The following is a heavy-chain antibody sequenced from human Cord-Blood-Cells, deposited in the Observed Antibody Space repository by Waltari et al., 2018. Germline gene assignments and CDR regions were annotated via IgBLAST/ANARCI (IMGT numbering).Heavy chain of an antibody. CDR3: GSAAAFLIDY. V-gene: IGHV4-39*01. CDR1: GGSISSSSYY. Sequence: QLQLQESGPGLVKPSETLSLTCTVSGGSISSSSYYWGWIRQPPGKGLEWIGRIYYSGRNYYNPSLKSRVTISVDTSKNQFSLKLSSVTAADTAVYYCGSAAAFLIDYWGQGTLFTVSS. CDR2: IYYSGRN. J-gene: IGHJ4*02. D-gene: IGHD2-2*01.